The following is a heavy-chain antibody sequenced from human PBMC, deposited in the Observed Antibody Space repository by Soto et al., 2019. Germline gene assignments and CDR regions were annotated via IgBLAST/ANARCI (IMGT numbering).Heavy chain of an antibody. J-gene: IGHJ6*02. Sequence: GGSLRLSCAASGFTFSSYGMHWVRQAPGKGLEWVAIISYDGSNKYYADSVKGRFTISRDNSKNTPYLQMNSLRAEDTAVYYCAKDRVLGSSSWLYYYYYDMDVWGQGTTVTVPS. V-gene: IGHV3-30*18. D-gene: IGHD6-13*01. CDR1: GFTFSSYG. CDR2: ISYDGSNK. CDR3: AKDRVLGSSSWLYYYYYDMDV.